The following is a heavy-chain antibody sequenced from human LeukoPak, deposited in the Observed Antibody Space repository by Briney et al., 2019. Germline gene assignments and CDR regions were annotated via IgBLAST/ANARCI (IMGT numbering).Heavy chain of an antibody. Sequence: SETLSLTCTVSGGSISSGVYYWSWIRQHPGKGLEWIGYIYDSGSTNYNPSLKSRVTISVDTSKNQFSLKLSSVTAADTAVYYCARDNGCSGGSCYRWFDPWGQGTLVTVS. CDR1: GGSISSGVYY. D-gene: IGHD2-15*01. CDR2: IYDSGST. J-gene: IGHJ5*02. V-gene: IGHV4-61*08. CDR3: ARDNGCSGGSCYRWFDP.